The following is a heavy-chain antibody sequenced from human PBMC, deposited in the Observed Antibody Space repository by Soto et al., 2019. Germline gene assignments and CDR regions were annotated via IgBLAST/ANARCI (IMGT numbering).Heavy chain of an antibody. V-gene: IGHV1-18*01. D-gene: IGHD3-9*01. CDR1: GYTFTSYG. CDR2: ISAYNGNT. J-gene: IGHJ3*02. CDR3: ARKYYDVLTGYYDLDAFDI. Sequence: QVQLVQSGAEVKKPGASVKVSCKASGYTFTSYGISWVRQAPGQGLEWMGWISAYNGNTNYAQKLQGRVTMTTDTXXSXAXXELRRLRSDDTAVYYCARKYYDVLTGYYDLDAFDIWGQGTMVTVSS.